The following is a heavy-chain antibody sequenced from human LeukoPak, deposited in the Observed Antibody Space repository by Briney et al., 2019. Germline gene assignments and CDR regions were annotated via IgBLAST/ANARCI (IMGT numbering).Heavy chain of an antibody. V-gene: IGHV3-23*01. CDR3: AKAPVTTCRGAFCYPFDY. CDR2: ISDTGNT. D-gene: IGHD2-15*01. J-gene: IGHJ4*02. CDR1: GFTFSTFA. Sequence: GGSLRLSCAASGFTFSTFAMSWVRQAPGKGLEWVSAISDTGNTYHADSVKGRFTISKDSSKNTLFLQMNRLRPEDAAVYYCAKAPVTTCRGAFCYPFDYWGLGTLVTVSS.